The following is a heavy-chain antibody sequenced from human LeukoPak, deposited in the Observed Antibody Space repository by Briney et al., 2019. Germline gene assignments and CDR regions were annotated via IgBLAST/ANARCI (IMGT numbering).Heavy chain of an antibody. V-gene: IGHV4-34*01. J-gene: IGHJ4*02. CDR3: ARGCYSSGWYTCPPFDY. CDR2: INHSGST. D-gene: IGHD6-19*01. Sequence: SETLSLTCAVYGGSFSGYYWSWLRQPPGKGLEWIGEINHSGSTNYNPSLKSRVTISVDTSKNQFSLKLSSVTAADTAVYYCARGCYSSGWYTCPPFDYWGQGTLVTVSS. CDR1: GGSFSGYY.